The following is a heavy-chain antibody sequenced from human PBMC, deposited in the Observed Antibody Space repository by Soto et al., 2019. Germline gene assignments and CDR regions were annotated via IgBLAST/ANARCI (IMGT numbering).Heavy chain of an antibody. CDR1: GGTFSSYA. D-gene: IGHD2-2*01. J-gene: IGHJ5*02. CDR3: ARTAGADIVLVPAAMLYNWFDP. CDR2: IIPIFGTA. V-gene: IGHV1-69*12. Sequence: QVQLVQSGAEVKKPGSSVKVSCKASGGTFSSYAISWVRQAPGQGLEWMGGIIPIFGTANYAQKFQGRVTITADESTSTAYMELSSLRPEDTAVYYSARTAGADIVLVPAAMLYNWFDPWGQGTLVTVSS.